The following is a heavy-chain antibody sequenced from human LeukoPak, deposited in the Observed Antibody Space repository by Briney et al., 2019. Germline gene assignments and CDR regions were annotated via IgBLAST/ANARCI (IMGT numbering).Heavy chain of an antibody. CDR3: ASVPDTSGYYQH. CDR1: GGSISSSSYY. CDR2: IYYSGST. Sequence: PSETLSLTCTVSGGSISSSSYYWGWIRQPPGKGLEWIGSIYYSGSTYYNPSLKSRVTISVDTSKNQFSLKLSSVTAADTAVYYCASVPDTSGYYQHWGQGTLVTVSS. J-gene: IGHJ1*01. V-gene: IGHV4-39*01. D-gene: IGHD3-22*01.